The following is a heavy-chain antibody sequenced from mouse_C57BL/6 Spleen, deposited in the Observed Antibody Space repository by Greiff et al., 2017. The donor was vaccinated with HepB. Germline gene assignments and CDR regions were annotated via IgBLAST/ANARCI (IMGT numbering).Heavy chain of an antibody. CDR3: ARSPSYYGNWNYAMDY. CDR1: GYTFTSYN. Sequence: LQQSGAELVRPGASVKMSCKASGYTFTSYNMHWVKQTPRQGLEWIGAIYPGNGDTSYNQKFKGKATLTVDKYSSTAYMQLSSLTSEDSAVYFCARSPSYYGNWNYAMDYWGQGTSVTVSS. CDR2: IYPGNGDT. V-gene: IGHV1-12*01. J-gene: IGHJ4*01. D-gene: IGHD2-1*01.